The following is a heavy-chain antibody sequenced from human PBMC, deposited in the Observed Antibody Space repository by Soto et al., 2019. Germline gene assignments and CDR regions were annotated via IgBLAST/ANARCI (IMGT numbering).Heavy chain of an antibody. CDR2: ISSDGGT. D-gene: IGHD6-19*01. Sequence: GGSLRLSCAASAFTVRSNYMSWVRQAPGKGLQWVSAISSDGGTYYADSVKGRFAISRDNSKNTLYLQMNSLTAEDTAVYYCARDVMAVAGSADYWGQGTLVTVSS. J-gene: IGHJ4*02. V-gene: IGHV3-53*01. CDR3: ARDVMAVAGSADY. CDR1: AFTVRSNY.